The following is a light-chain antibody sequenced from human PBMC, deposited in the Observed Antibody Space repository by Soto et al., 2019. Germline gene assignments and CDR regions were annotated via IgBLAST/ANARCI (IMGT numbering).Light chain of an antibody. CDR3: QQYTNWPGT. Sequence: EIVLTQSPGTLSVSPGERATLSCRASQSVSGKLAWYQQKPGQAPRLLFYGASTGATGIPARFSGSGSETEFTLSISSLQSEDFAVYYCQQYTNWPGTFGQGPKVEMK. J-gene: IGKJ1*01. V-gene: IGKV3-15*01. CDR2: GAS. CDR1: QSVSGK.